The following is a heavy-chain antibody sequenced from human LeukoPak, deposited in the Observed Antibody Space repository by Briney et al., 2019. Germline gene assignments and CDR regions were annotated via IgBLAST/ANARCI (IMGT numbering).Heavy chain of an antibody. CDR2: ISGSSEST. Sequence: PGGSLRLSCAASGFTFRSYGMSWVRQAPGKGLEWVSGISGSSESTYYADSVKGRFTISRDSYKNTLYLQMNSLRAEDAAVYYCAKAPVTTCSGAYCYPFDYWGQGTLVTVSS. D-gene: IGHD2-15*01. V-gene: IGHV3-23*01. CDR1: GFTFRSYG. CDR3: AKAPVTTCSGAYCYPFDY. J-gene: IGHJ4*02.